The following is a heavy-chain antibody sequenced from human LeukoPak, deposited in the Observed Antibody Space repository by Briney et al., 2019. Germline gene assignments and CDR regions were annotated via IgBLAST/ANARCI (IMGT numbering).Heavy chain of an antibody. Sequence: SETLSLTCTVSGGSISSGSYYWSWIRQPAGKGLEWIGFIYYSGSTNYNPSLKSRVTMSVDTSKNQFSLKLSSVTAADTAVYYCARAPRFSVVVPAANYFDYWGQGTLVTVSS. J-gene: IGHJ4*02. V-gene: IGHV4-61*10. CDR2: IYYSGST. CDR3: ARAPRFSVVVPAANYFDY. CDR1: GGSISSGSYY. D-gene: IGHD2-2*01.